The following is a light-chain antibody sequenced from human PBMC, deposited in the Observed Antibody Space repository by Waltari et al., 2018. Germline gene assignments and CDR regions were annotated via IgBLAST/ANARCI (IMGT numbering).Light chain of an antibody. CDR1: SGINVGSYM. Sequence: QAVLTQPSSLSASPGASASLTCTLRSGINVGSYMIYWYQQKPGSPPQYPLRYKSDSDKHRGSGVPSRFSGSKDVSANAGILLISGLQSEDEADYYCMIWHSSAWVFGGGTKLTVL. CDR2: YKSDSDK. CDR3: MIWHSSAWV. J-gene: IGLJ3*02. V-gene: IGLV5-45*03.